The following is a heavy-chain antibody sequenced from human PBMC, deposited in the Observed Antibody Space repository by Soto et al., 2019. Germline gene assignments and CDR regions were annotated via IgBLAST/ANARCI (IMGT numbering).Heavy chain of an antibody. J-gene: IGHJ5*02. CDR1: GGSIRGYY. CDR3: ACTGIQLPDSSSSHRDFWFDP. CDR2: LYYSGTT. D-gene: IGHD6-13*01. V-gene: IGHV4-59*12. Sequence: SETLSLTCTVSGGSIRGYYWSWIRQPPGKGLEWIGYLYYSGTTNYNPSLKSRLTMSVDTSKNQFSLKLSSVTAADTAVYYCACTGIQLPDSSSSHRDFWFDPWGQGTLVTVSS.